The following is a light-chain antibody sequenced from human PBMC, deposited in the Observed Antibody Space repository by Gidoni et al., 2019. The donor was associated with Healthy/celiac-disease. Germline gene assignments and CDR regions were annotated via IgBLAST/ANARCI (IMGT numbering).Light chain of an antibody. CDR1: KLGDKY. J-gene: IGLJ2*01. Sequence: SYELTQPPSVSVSPGQTASITCPGDKLGDKYACWYQQKPGQSPVLVIYQDSKRPSGIPERFSGSNSGNTATLTISGTQAMDEADYYCQAWDSSTAKGVVFGGGTKLTVL. V-gene: IGLV3-1*01. CDR2: QDS. CDR3: QAWDSSTAKGVV.